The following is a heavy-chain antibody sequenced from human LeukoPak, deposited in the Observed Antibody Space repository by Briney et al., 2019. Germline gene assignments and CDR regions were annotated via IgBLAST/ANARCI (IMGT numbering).Heavy chain of an antibody. CDR1: GFTFSSYA. CDR2: ISGSGGST. J-gene: IGHJ4*02. V-gene: IGHV3-23*01. Sequence: GGSLRLSCAAPGFTFSSYAMSWVGQAPGKGLEWVSAISGSGGSTYYADSVKGRFTISRDNFRNTLYLQMNSLRAEDTAVYYCAKDISGTYPYYFDYWGQGTLVTVSS. D-gene: IGHD1-26*01. CDR3: AKDISGTYPYYFDY.